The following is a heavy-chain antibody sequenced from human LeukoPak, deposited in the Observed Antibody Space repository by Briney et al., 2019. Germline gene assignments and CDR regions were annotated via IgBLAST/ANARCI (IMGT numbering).Heavy chain of an antibody. CDR1: GGSISSGDYY. Sequence: SETLSLTCTVSGGSISSGDYYWSWIRQPPGKSLEWIGYIYYSGSTYYNPYLKSRVTISVDTSKNQFSLKLSSVTAADTAVYYCARGSYVLLWFGELNCWGQGTLVTVSS. D-gene: IGHD3-10*01. CDR2: IYYSGST. CDR3: ARGSYVLLWFGELNC. J-gene: IGHJ4*02. V-gene: IGHV4-30-4*01.